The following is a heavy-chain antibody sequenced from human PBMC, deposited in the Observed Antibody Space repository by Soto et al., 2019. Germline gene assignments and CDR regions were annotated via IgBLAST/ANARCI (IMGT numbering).Heavy chain of an antibody. V-gene: IGHV3-53*01. J-gene: IGHJ4*02. CDR1: GFTVSSNY. CDR2: IYSGGST. D-gene: IGHD1-1*01. CDR3: ARSPTTAAPFDY. Sequence: EVQLVESGGGLIQPGGSLRLSCAASGFTVSSNYMSWVRQAPGQGLEWVSVIYSGGSTYYADSVKDRFTTSRDNSKNTLYLQMHSLRADDPAVYYCARSPTTAAPFDYWGQGNLVPVSS.